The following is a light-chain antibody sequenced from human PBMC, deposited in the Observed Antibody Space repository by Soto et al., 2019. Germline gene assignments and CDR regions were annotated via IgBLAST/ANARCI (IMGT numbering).Light chain of an antibody. J-gene: IGLJ1*01. CDR1: SSDVGGYNY. CDR3: SSYTSNNTLNYV. V-gene: IGLV2-14*01. Sequence: QSALTQPASVSGSPGQSITISCTGTSSDVGGYNYVSWYQQHPGKAPKLMIYDVLIRPSGVSSRFSGSKSGNTASLTISGLQAEDEADYYCSSYTSNNTLNYVFGTGTKLTVL. CDR2: DVL.